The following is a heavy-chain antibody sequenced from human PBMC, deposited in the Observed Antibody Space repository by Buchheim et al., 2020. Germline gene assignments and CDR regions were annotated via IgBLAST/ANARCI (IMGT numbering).Heavy chain of an antibody. Sequence: EVQLVESGGGLVQPGGSLRLSCAASGFTFSSFWMAWVRQAPGKGLEWVASIRQDASAEFYVDSVKGRFTISRDNARNSLFLQMNSLRAEDTAVYYCARDFRSSGYYSYKYYYYYGMDVWGQGTT. CDR1: GFTFSSFW. J-gene: IGHJ6*02. D-gene: IGHD3-22*01. CDR2: IRQDASAE. V-gene: IGHV3-7*01. CDR3: ARDFRSSGYYSYKYYYYYGMDV.